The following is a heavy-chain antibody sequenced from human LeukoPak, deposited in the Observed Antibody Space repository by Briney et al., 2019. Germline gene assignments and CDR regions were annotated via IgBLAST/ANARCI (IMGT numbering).Heavy chain of an antibody. D-gene: IGHD3-22*01. V-gene: IGHV3-48*01. CDR1: GFSFSSYT. Sequence: PGGSLRLSCAASGFSFSSYTMNWVRQAPGKGLEWISYISSRGTTIYYADSVKGRLTISRDNVKNSLYLRMDSLRAEDTAVYSCARDDISTGYSLFDYWGQGTLVIVSS. CDR3: ARDDISTGYSLFDY. CDR2: ISSRGTTI. J-gene: IGHJ4*02.